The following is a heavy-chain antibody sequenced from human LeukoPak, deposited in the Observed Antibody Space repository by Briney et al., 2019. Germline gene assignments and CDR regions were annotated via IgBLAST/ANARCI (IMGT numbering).Heavy chain of an antibody. Sequence: PSETLSLTCTVSGGSISSYYWSWIRQPAGKGLEWIGRIYTSGSTNYNPSLKSRVTMSVDTSKNQLSLKLSSVTAADTAVYYCAREAYDFWSGSTYNWFDPCGQGTLVTVSS. D-gene: IGHD3-3*01. V-gene: IGHV4-4*07. CDR1: GGSISSYY. CDR2: IYTSGST. J-gene: IGHJ5*02. CDR3: AREAYDFWSGSTYNWFDP.